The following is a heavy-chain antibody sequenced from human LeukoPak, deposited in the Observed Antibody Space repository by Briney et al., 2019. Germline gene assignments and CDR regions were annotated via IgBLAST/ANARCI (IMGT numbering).Heavy chain of an antibody. CDR3: AKTGTTGTTLLLDY. Sequence: ASVKVSCKASGYSCTGYYMHWVRQAPGQGLEWMGWINPNSGDTNFAQKFQGRVTMTRDTSISTAYMDLSRLRSDDTAVYYCAKTGTTGTTLLLDYWGQGTLVTVSS. D-gene: IGHD1-1*01. V-gene: IGHV1-2*02. CDR1: GYSCTGYY. J-gene: IGHJ4*02. CDR2: INPNSGDT.